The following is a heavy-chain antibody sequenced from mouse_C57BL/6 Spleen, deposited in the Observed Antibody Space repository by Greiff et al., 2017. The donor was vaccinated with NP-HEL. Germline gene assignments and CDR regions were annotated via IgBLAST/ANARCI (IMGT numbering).Heavy chain of an antibody. CDR1: GYSITSGYD. D-gene: IGHD2-4*01. Sequence: EVKVEESGPGMVKPSQSLSLTCTVTGYSITSGYDWHWIRHFPGNKLEWMGYISYSGSTNYNPSLKSRISITHDTSKNHFFLKLNSVTTEDTATYYCAREGDYDGAWFAYWGQGTLVTVSA. J-gene: IGHJ3*01. V-gene: IGHV3-1*01. CDR2: ISYSGST. CDR3: AREGDYDGAWFAY.